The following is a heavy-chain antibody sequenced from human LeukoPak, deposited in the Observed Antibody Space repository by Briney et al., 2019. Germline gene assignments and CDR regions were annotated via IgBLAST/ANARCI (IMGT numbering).Heavy chain of an antibody. D-gene: IGHD5-18*01. J-gene: IGHJ1*01. CDR2: IWYDGSQK. Sequence: QPGRSLRLSCTASGFTFSSHGMHWVRQAPGKGLEWVALIWYDGSQKYYADSVKGRFTISRDNSKNTLYLQMNSLRAEDTAVYYCSRITTASSDLWGQGTLVTVSS. CDR1: GFTFSSHG. CDR3: SRITTASSDL. V-gene: IGHV3-33*01.